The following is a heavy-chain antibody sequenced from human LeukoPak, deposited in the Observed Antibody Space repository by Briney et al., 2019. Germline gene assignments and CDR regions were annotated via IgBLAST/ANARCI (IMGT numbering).Heavy chain of an antibody. CDR3: ARIVGGLLIFDY. CDR2: IDWDDDK. V-gene: IGHV2-70*04. Sequence: SGPTLVNPTQTLTLTCIFSGFSLSASGMRVSWIRQPPGKALEWLARIDWDDDKFYSTSLKTRLTISKDTSKNQVVLTMTNMDPVDTATYHCARIVGGLLIFDYWGQGTLVTVSS. CDR1: GFSLSASGMR. J-gene: IGHJ4*02. D-gene: IGHD2-21*01.